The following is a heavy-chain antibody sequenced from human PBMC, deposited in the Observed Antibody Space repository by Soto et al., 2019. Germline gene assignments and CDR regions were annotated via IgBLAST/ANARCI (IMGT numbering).Heavy chain of an antibody. V-gene: IGHV2-5*01. D-gene: IGHD2-8*01. CDR3: AHRRHCTNGVFYTHIDY. Sequence: QITLKESGPTLVKPTQTLTLTCTFSGFSLSTSGVGVGWIRQPPGKALEWLALIYWNDDKRYSPSLKSKLTITKDNYKNQVVLTMTNMDPGDTAIYYCAHRRHCTNGVFYTHIDYWGQGTLVTVSS. J-gene: IGHJ4*02. CDR1: GFSLSTSGVG. CDR2: IYWNDDK.